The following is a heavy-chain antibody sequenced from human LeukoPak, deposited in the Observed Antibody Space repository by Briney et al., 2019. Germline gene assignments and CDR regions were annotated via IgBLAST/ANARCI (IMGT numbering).Heavy chain of an antibody. V-gene: IGHV4-31*03. Sequence: PSQTLSLTCTVSGGSISSGGFCWSWIRQHPGKGLEWIGYIYYSGSAYYNPSLENRLTILVDTSKNQFSLNLSSVTAADTAVYYCARLIGGSYYYGVDVWGQGTTVTVSS. CDR1: GGSISSGGFC. J-gene: IGHJ6*02. D-gene: IGHD1-14*01. CDR3: ARLIGGSYYYGVDV. CDR2: IYYSGSA.